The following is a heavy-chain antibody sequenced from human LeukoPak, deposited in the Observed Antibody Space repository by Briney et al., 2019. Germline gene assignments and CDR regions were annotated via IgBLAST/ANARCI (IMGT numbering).Heavy chain of an antibody. CDR1: GYSFTSYW. CDR2: IYPGDSDT. CDR3: ARHRARDQQLTTYYYYGMDV. V-gene: IGHV5-51*01. J-gene: IGHJ6*02. D-gene: IGHD6-13*01. Sequence: GESLKISCKGSGYSFTSYWIGWVRQVPGKGLEWMGIIYPGDSDTAYSPSFQGQVTVSADKSITTAYLQWSSLKASDTAMYYCARHRARDQQLTTYYYYGMDVWGQGTTVTVSS.